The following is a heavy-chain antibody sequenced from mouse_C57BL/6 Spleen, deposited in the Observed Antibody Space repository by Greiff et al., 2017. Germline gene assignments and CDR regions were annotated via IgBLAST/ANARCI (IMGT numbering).Heavy chain of an antibody. CDR2: IYPGDGDT. J-gene: IGHJ2*01. CDR1: GYAFSSYW. CDR3: ARGYYGSSPHFDY. Sequence: QVQLQQSGAELVKPGASVKISCKASGYAFSSYWMNWVKQRPGKGLEWIGQIYPGDGDTNYNGKFKGKATLTAAKSSSTAYMQLSSLTSEDSAVYFCARGYYGSSPHFDYWGQGTTLTVSS. V-gene: IGHV1-80*01. D-gene: IGHD1-1*01.